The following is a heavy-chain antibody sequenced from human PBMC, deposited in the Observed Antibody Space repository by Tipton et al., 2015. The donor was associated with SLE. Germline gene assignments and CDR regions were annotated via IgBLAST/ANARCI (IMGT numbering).Heavy chain of an antibody. CDR2: IKEDGRKM. V-gene: IGHV3-7*01. CDR1: GFTFRDYW. Sequence: GSLRLSCEASGFTFRDYWMSWVRQAPGKGLEWVANIKEDGRKMYCLDSVKGRFTISRDNAKNSLYLEMNSLRAEDTAVYYCARLAARERRDYWGQGTLVTVSS. J-gene: IGHJ4*02. CDR3: ARLAARERRDY. D-gene: IGHD1-26*01.